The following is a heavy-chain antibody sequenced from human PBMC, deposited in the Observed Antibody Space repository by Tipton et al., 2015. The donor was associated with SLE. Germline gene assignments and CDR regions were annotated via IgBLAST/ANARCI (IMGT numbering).Heavy chain of an antibody. V-gene: IGHV3-23*01. CDR3: AKFKEGGSHMGYDY. J-gene: IGHJ4*02. Sequence: GSLRLSCAASGFTFSSYAMSWVRQAPGKGLEWVSAISGSGGSTYYADSVKGRFTISRDNSKNTLYLQMNSLRAEDTAVYYCAKFKEGGSHMGYDYWGQGTLVTVSS. CDR2: ISGSGGST. CDR1: GFTFSSYA. D-gene: IGHD2-15*01.